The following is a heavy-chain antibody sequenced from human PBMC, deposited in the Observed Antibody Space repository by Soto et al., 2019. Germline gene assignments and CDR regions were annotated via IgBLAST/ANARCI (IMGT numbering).Heavy chain of an antibody. J-gene: IGHJ6*02. CDR1: GFTFSNYG. V-gene: IGHV3-30*18. D-gene: IGHD1-26*01. CDR2: ISYDGSNK. CDR3: AKVGFSGSSTYYYYYGMDV. Sequence: QVQLVESGGGVVQPGRSLRLSCAASGFTFSNYGMHWVRKAPGKGLEWVAVISYDGSNKYHADSVKGRFTISRDNSKNTLYLQMNSLRAEDTAVYYCAKVGFSGSSTYYYYYGMDVWGQGTTVTVSS.